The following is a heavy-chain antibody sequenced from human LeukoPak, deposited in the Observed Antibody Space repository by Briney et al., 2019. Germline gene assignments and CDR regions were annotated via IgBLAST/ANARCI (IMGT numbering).Heavy chain of an antibody. CDR1: GFTFGDYA. Sequence: GGSLRLSCTASGFTFGDYAMTWVRQAPGKGLEWVGFIRSEIYGGTPEYAASVKDRFTISRDDSKGIAYLQMNSLKTEDTALYYCTRDQTPYYWGQGTLVTVSS. V-gene: IGHV3-49*04. CDR3: TRDQTPYY. CDR2: IRSEIYGGTP. J-gene: IGHJ4*02.